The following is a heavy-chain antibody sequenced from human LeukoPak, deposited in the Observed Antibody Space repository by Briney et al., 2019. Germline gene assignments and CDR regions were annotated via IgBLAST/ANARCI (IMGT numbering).Heavy chain of an antibody. D-gene: IGHD3-3*01. CDR2: IYTSGST. V-gene: IGHV4-61*02. J-gene: IGHJ6*03. Sequence: SETPSLTCTVSGGSISSGSYYWSWIRQPAGKGLEWIGRIYTSGSTNYNPSLKSRVTISVDTSKNQFSLKLSSVTAADTAVYYCARDAIFGVVIGYMDVWGKGTTVTVSS. CDR3: ARDAIFGVVIGYMDV. CDR1: GGSISSGSYY.